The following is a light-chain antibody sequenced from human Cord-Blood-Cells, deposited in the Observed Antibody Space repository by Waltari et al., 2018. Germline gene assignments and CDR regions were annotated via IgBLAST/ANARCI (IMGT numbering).Light chain of an antibody. Sequence: QSALTQPRSVSGSPGQSVTISCTGTSSDVGGYNYVSWYQQHPGKAPKLMIYDVSKGAPGVPDSFPGSKSGNPASPPISGLQGGEGADYYLCSYAGSCTRVFGGGTKLAV. J-gene: IGLJ3*02. CDR2: DVS. CDR3: CSYAGSCTRV. CDR1: SSDVGGYNY. V-gene: IGLV2-11*01.